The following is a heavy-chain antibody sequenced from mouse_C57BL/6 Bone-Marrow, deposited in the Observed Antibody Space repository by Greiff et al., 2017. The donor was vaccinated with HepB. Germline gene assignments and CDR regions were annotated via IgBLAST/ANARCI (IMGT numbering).Heavy chain of an antibody. J-gene: IGHJ2*01. D-gene: IGHD4-1*01. CDR3: TSWVYCDY. CDR1: GYTFTDYE. V-gene: IGHV1-15*01. Sequence: VKLQESGAELVRPGASVTLSCKASGYTFTDYEMHWVKQTPVHGLEWIGAIDPETGGTAYNQKFKGKAILTADKSSSTAYMELRSLTSEDSAVYYCTSWVYCDYWGQGTTLTVSS. CDR2: IDPETGGT.